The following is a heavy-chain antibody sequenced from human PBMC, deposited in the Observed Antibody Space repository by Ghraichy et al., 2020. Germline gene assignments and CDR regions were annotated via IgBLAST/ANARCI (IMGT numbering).Heavy chain of an antibody. Sequence: ESLNISCTVSGGSITDNTYYWGWIRQPPGKGLEWIGSSHYSGRAYYNPSLRSRLTISVDTSKNQFSLRVTSVTAADTAVYFCARSEGNVRYGDTTFDYWCRGNLVTVSS. J-gene: IGHJ4*02. CDR3: ARSEGNVRYGDTTFDY. V-gene: IGHV4-39*01. CDR1: GGSITDNTYY. CDR2: SHYSGRA. D-gene: IGHD1-14*01.